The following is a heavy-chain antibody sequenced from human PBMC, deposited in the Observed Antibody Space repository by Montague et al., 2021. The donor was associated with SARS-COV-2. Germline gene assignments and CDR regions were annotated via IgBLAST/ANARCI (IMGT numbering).Heavy chain of an antibody. CDR1: GGSISSYY. D-gene: IGHD3-10*01. J-gene: IGHJ2*01. CDR3: ARASITMVRGVTRWYFDL. Sequence: SKTLSLTCTVSGGSISSYYWSWIRQPPGKGLEWIGYIYYSGSTNYNPSLKSRVTISVDTSKNQFSLKLSSVTAADTAVYYCARASITMVRGVTRWYFDLWGRGTLVTVSS. CDR2: IYYSGST. V-gene: IGHV4-59*13.